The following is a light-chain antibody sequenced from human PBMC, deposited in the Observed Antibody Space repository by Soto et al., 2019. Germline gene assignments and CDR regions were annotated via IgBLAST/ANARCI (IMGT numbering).Light chain of an antibody. Sequence: EIVLTQSPGTLSFSPGERATLSCMASQSVDSHLVWYQQKPGQAPRLLIFAASNRATGIPVRFSGSGSGTDFTLAINRLEPDDFAVYYCQQRSDWPITFGQGTRLEIK. CDR3: QQRSDWPIT. CDR2: AAS. J-gene: IGKJ5*01. CDR1: QSVDSH. V-gene: IGKV3-11*01.